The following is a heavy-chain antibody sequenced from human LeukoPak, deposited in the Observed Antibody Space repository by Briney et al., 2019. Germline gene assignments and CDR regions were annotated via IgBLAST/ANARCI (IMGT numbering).Heavy chain of an antibody. CDR2: INWNGGST. Sequence: GGSLRLSCAASGFTFDDYGMSWVSQAPGKGMEWDSGINWNGGSTGYADSVKGRFTISRDNAKNSLYLQMNRLRAEDTALYHCARDKQWELLAFDIWGQGTMVTVSS. J-gene: IGHJ3*02. D-gene: IGHD1-26*01. CDR1: GFTFDDYG. V-gene: IGHV3-20*01. CDR3: ARDKQWELLAFDI.